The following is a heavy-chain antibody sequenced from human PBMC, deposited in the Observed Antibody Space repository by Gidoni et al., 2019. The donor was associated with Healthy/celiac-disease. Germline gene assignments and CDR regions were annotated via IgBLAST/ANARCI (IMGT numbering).Heavy chain of an antibody. CDR1: GCTSSSYA. V-gene: IGHV3-23*01. D-gene: IGHD3-10*01. CDR2: ISGSGGST. Sequence: EVQLLASGGGLIQPGVSLRRSCAASGCTSSSYALSWVRQAPGKGLEWVSAISGSGGSTYYADSVKGRFTIARDNSKNTLYLQMNSLRAEDTAVYYCAKSEVGYYGSGSYYQPYYYMDVWGKGTTVTVSS. CDR3: AKSEVGYYGSGSYYQPYYYMDV. J-gene: IGHJ6*03.